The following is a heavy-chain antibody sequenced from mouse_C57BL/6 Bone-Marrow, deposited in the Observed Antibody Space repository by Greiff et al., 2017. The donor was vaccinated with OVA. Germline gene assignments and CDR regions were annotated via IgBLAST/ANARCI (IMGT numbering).Heavy chain of an antibody. J-gene: IGHJ2*01. D-gene: IGHD3-3*01. CDR2: INPNNGGN. Sequence: EVQLQQSGPELVKPGASVKIPCKASGYTFTDYNMDWVKQSHGKSLEWIGDINPNNGGNIYNQKFKGKATLTVDKSSSTAYMERRSLTSEDTAVYYCARRASNYFDYWGQGTTLTVSS. V-gene: IGHV1-18*01. CDR3: ARRASNYFDY. CDR1: GYTFTDYN.